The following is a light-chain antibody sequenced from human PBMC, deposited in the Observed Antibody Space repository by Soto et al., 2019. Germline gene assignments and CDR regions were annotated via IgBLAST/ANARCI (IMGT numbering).Light chain of an antibody. CDR1: KLGGKY. CDR3: QAWDSSVV. Sequence: SYELTQPPSVSVSPGQTASMTCSGDKLGGKYVCWYQQKPGQSLVLVIYDDSKRPSGIPERFSGSNSGNTATLTISGTQAMDEADYYCQAWDSSVVFGGGTQLTVL. CDR2: DDS. V-gene: IGLV3-1*01. J-gene: IGLJ2*01.